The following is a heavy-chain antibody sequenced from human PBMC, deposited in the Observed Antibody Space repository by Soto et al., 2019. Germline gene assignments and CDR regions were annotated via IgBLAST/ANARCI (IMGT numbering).Heavy chain of an antibody. CDR1: GFTIGSYS. V-gene: IGHV3-74*01. D-gene: IGHD2-21*01. J-gene: IGHJ4*02. Sequence: GRSMRLSCAASGFTIGSYSMHWVRQASGKGGVWIPRIKNDGSASTYADSVKGRFTISRHNAEETLYLQMNSLRAVDTAVYYCVRDMQLWCLDSWGQGTLVTVSS. CDR3: VRDMQLWCLDS. CDR2: IKNDGSAS.